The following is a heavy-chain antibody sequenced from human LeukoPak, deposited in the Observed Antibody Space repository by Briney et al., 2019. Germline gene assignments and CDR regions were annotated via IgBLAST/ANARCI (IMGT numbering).Heavy chain of an antibody. CDR2: ISHSGNT. J-gene: IGHJ4*02. CDR3: ARHYSTDPFDY. V-gene: IGHV4-59*08. D-gene: IGHD4-11*01. CDR1: GASINSYY. Sequence: SETLSLTCTVSGASINSYYWSWIRQPPGKGREWVACISHSGNTNYNPSLKTRVTISADTSKSQISLKLTSVTAADTATYYCARHYSTDPFDYWGQGTPVTVSS.